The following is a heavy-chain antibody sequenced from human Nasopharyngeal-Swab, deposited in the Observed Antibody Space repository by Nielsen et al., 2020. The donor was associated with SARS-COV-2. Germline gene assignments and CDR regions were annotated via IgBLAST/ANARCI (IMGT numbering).Heavy chain of an antibody. D-gene: IGHD6-6*01. CDR2: ISGSSRGV. CDR1: GFIVSTNY. V-gene: IGHV3-48*02. CDR3: ARDFHPYSSSPYYDF. Sequence: GGSLRLSCAASGFIVSTNYMSWVRQAPGKGLEWLAYISGSSRGVYYADSVKGRFTISRDNARNSLSLQMNSLRDEDTAVYYCARDFHPYSSSPYYDFWGQGTLVTVSS. J-gene: IGHJ4*02.